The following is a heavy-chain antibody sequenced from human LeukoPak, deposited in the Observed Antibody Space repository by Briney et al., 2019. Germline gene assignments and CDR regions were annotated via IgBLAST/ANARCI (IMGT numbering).Heavy chain of an antibody. CDR2: ISSSSSYI. J-gene: IGHJ4*02. V-gene: IGHV3-21*01. CDR3: ARDGYCSSTSCSDY. Sequence: GGSLRPSCAASGFTFSSYSMNWVRQAPGKGLEWVSSISSSSSYIYYADSVKGRFTISRDNAKNSLYLQMNSLRAEDTAVYYCARDGYCSSTSCSDYWGQGTLVTVSS. D-gene: IGHD2-2*03. CDR1: GFTFSSYS.